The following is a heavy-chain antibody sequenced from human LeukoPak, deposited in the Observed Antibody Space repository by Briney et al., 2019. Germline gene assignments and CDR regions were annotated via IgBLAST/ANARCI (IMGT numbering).Heavy chain of an antibody. D-gene: IGHD4-11*01. CDR2: ISYDGSNK. CDR1: GFTFSSYA. CDR3: AREKYSNYVEAPGY. Sequence: GGSLRLSCAASGFTFSSYAMHWVRQAPGKGLEWVAVISYDGSNKYYADSVKGRFTISRDNSKNTLYLQMNSLRAEDTAVYYCAREKYSNYVEAPGYWGQGTLVTVSS. J-gene: IGHJ4*02. V-gene: IGHV3-30*04.